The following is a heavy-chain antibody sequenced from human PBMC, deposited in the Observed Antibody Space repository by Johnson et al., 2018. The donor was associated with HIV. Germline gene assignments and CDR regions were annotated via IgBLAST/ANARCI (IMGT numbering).Heavy chain of an antibody. CDR3: ARTPRPYYYDSSDGAFDI. V-gene: IGHV3-30*04. D-gene: IGHD3-22*01. CDR1: GFTFSSYA. Sequence: QVQLVESGGGVVQPGRSLRLSCAASGFTFSSYAMHWVRQAPAKGLQWVAVISYDGSDKDYADSVKGRFTISRDNSKNTLSLHMNSLRAEDTAVFYCARTPRPYYYDSSDGAFDIWGQGTMVTVSS. CDR2: ISYDGSDK. J-gene: IGHJ3*02.